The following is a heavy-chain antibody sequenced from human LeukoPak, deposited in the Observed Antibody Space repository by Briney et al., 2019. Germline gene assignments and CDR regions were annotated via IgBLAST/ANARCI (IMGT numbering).Heavy chain of an antibody. D-gene: IGHD1-26*01. Sequence: PSETLSLTCTVSGGSISPYYWTWIRQPPGKGLEWIGYIYTSGSTNYNPSLKSRVTISVDTSKNQFSLKLSSVTAADTAVYYCARHNSGSYYFDYWGQGTLVTVSS. V-gene: IGHV4-4*09. CDR1: GGSISPYY. CDR3: ARHNSGSYYFDY. J-gene: IGHJ4*02. CDR2: IYTSGST.